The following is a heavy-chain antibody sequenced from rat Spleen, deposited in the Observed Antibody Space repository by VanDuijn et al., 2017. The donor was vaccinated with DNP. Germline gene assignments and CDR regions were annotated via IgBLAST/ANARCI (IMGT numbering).Heavy chain of an antibody. D-gene: IGHD1-11*01. CDR3: ARWRIGPHYFDY. J-gene: IGHJ2*01. CDR1: GYSITSDY. V-gene: IGHV3-1*01. CDR2: ISYSGRT. Sequence: EVQLQESGPGLVKPSQSLSLTCSVTGYSITSDYWGWIRKFPGNKMAWIGHISYSGRTTYNPSLKSRIPISRDTSKNQFFLQLNSVRTDDTATYYCARWRIGPHYFDYWGQGVMVTVSS.